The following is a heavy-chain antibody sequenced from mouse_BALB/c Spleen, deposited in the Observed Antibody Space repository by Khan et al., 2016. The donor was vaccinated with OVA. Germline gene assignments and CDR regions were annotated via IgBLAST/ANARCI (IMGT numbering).Heavy chain of an antibody. CDR2: INTYTGET. CDR1: GYTFTNYG. CDR3: ASGGYWYFDV. J-gene: IGHJ1*01. Sequence: QIQLVQSGPELKKPGETVKISCKASGYTFTNYGMNWVKQAPEKGLKWMGWINTYTGETTYADDFKGRFAFSLETSASTAYLQINNLKNEDTATYFCASGGYWYFDVWGAGTTVTVSS. V-gene: IGHV9-3-1*01. D-gene: IGHD1-1*02.